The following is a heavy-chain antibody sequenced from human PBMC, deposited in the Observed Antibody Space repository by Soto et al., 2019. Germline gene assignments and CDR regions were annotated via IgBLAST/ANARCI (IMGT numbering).Heavy chain of an antibody. CDR2: IYTSESP. V-gene: IGHV4-4*07. J-gene: IGHJ2*01. CDR1: GGSISKYY. Sequence: SETLSLTCTVSGGSISKYYWSWIRQPAGKGLEWIGRIYTSESPDYNPSLKSRVTMSVDTSKNQVSLKLSSLTAADTAVYYCVLCATAGYFDLWGRDTLVTVSS. CDR3: VLCATAGYFDL.